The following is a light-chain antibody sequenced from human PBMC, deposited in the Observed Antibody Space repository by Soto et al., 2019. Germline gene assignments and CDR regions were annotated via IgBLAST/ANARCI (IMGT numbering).Light chain of an antibody. J-gene: IGLJ3*02. CDR2: DVS. Sequence: QSALTQPASVSGSPGQSITISCTATSNDIGYYKYVSWYQQHQGQAPKLIIYDVSNRPSGVSNRFSGSKSGNTASLTISGLQAEDEADYYCSSYTASSTVLFGGGTKLTVL. CDR1: SNDIGYYKY. CDR3: SSYTASSTVL. V-gene: IGLV2-14*01.